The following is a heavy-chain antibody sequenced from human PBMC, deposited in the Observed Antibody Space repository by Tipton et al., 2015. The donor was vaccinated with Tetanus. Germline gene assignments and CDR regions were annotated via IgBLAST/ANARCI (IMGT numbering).Heavy chain of an antibody. D-gene: IGHD6-13*01. CDR2: VYYTGST. CDR1: GGPLDSGLFY. CDR3: AGGWYFHS. J-gene: IGHJ4*02. Sequence: GLVKPSETLSLSCSLSGGPLDSGLFYWNWIRQPPGKGLEWIGFVYYTGSTSYNPSLGSRVAISLDTSKNQFSLKLTSVTAADTAMYFCAGGWYFHSWGPGTQVTVAS. V-gene: IGHV4-61*01.